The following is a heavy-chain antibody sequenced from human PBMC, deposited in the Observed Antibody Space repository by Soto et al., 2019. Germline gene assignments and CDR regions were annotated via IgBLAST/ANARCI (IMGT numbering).Heavy chain of an antibody. J-gene: IGHJ3*02. Sequence: GASGKPCCEDSGNTITETGTVWRRQAPGKCLEWMGGFDPEDGETIYAQKFQGRVTMTEDTSTDTAYMELSSLRSEDTAVYNCARANIHSSDAFDICGQVSXVTDS. CDR2: FDPEDGET. V-gene: IGHV1-24*01. CDR3: ARANIHSSDAFDI. CDR1: GNTITETG. D-gene: IGHD2-15*01.